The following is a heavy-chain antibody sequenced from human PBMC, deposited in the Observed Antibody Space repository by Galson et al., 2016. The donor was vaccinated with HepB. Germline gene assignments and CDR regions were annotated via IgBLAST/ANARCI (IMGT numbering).Heavy chain of an antibody. J-gene: IGHJ3*02. CDR1: GFTFSSYG. Sequence: SLRLSCAASGFTFSSYGMHWVRQAPGKGLEWVAVISYDGSSKYYADSVKGRFTISRDNSKNTLYVQMNSLRAEDTAVYYCAKSVGIQLWLDHAFDIWGQETMVTVSS. V-gene: IGHV3-30*18. CDR2: ISYDGSSK. CDR3: AKSVGIQLWLDHAFDI. D-gene: IGHD5-18*01.